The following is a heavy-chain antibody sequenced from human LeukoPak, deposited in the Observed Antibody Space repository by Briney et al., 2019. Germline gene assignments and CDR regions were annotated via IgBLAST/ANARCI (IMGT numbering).Heavy chain of an antibody. V-gene: IGHV1-69*05. CDR3: ARAIRFLEWLGAFDI. Sequence: SVKVSCKASGGTFSSYAISWVRQAPGRGLEWMGGIIPIFGTANYAQKFQGRVTITTDESTSTAYMELSSLRSEDTAVYYCARAIRFLEWLGAFDIWGQGTMVTVSS. D-gene: IGHD3-3*01. CDR1: GGTFSSYA. CDR2: IIPIFGTA. J-gene: IGHJ3*02.